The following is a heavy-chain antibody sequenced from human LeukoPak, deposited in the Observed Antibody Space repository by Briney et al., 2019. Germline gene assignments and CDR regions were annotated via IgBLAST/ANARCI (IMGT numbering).Heavy chain of an antibody. CDR2: TSYDGSSE. CDR1: GLTFSDYV. CDR3: ARALSQGAGAAVPSAPIDY. J-gene: IGHJ4*02. V-gene: IGHV3-30-3*01. D-gene: IGHD2-2*01. Sequence: PGRSLRLSYAASGLTFSDYVLYWVRQAPGKGLEWVAVTSYDGSSEYYTDSVKGRFTVSRDNSRSTLYLQMNSLRVEDTGVYYCARALSQGAGAAVPSAPIDYWGQGTLVTVSS.